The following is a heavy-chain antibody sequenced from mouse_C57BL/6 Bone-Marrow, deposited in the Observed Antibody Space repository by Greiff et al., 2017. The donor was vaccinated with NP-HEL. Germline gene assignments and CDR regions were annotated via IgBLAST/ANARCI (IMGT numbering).Heavy chain of an antibody. CDR2: ISYSGST. CDR3: ARDGGDYDWFAY. J-gene: IGHJ3*01. Sequence: DVQLQESGPGMVKPSQSLSLTCTVTGYSITSGYDWHWIRHFPGNKLEWMGYISYSGSTNYNPSLKSRISITRDTSKNHFFLKLNSVTTEDTATYYCARDGGDYDWFAYWGQGTLVTVSA. CDR1: GYSITSGYD. V-gene: IGHV3-1*01. D-gene: IGHD2-4*01.